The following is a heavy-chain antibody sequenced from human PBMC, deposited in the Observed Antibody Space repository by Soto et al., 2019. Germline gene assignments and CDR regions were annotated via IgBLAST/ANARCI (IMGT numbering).Heavy chain of an antibody. CDR2: IYYSGRT. D-gene: IGHD2-21*01. CDR1: GGYISSGGYF. V-gene: IGHV4-31*11. Sequence: QVQLQESGPGVVKPSQTLSLTCAVSGGYISSGGYFWSWIRQNPGKGLEWIGNIYYSGRTYYSPSLKSRVTISVDTSKNQFSLKLSSVTAADTAVYYCARFAKEENPKVGSWYYFDYWGQGTRVTVSS. CDR3: ARFAKEENPKVGSWYYFDY. J-gene: IGHJ4*02.